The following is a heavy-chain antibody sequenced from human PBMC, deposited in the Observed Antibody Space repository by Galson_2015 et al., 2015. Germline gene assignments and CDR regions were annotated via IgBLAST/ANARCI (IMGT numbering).Heavy chain of an antibody. CDR1: GFNVSSHF. CDR2: IYTGGST. CDR3: AGGALPYFVGSGFYHYLDD. Sequence: SLRLSCAASGFNVSSHFMSWVRQAPGKGLEWVSDIYTGGSTHYADSVTGRFTTSRDKSKNTLFLEMTRLRPEDTAVYFCAGGALPYFVGSGFYHYLDDWGQGTLVAAS. J-gene: IGHJ4*02. D-gene: IGHD3-22*01. V-gene: IGHV3-53*01.